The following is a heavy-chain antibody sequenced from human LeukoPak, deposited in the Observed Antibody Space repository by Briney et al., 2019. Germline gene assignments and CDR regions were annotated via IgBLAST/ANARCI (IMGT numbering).Heavy chain of an antibody. CDR3: ARQEIAAAGTVYFDY. Sequence: SKTLSLTCTVSGGSISSSSYYWGWIRQPPGKGLEWIGSIYYSGSTYYNPSLKSRVTISVDTSKNQFSLKLSSVTAADTAVYYCARQEIAAAGTVYFDYWGQGTLVTVSS. CDR1: GGSISSSSYY. D-gene: IGHD6-13*01. CDR2: IYYSGST. J-gene: IGHJ4*02. V-gene: IGHV4-39*01.